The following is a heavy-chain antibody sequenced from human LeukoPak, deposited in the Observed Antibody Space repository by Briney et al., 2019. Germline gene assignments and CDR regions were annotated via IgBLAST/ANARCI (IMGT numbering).Heavy chain of an antibody. V-gene: IGHV4-59*08. Sequence: SETLSLTCAVYGGSFSGYYWNWIRQHPGKGLEWIGYIYYSGSTSYNPSLKSRVTISVDTSKNQFSLKLSSVTAADTAVYFCASSRVDTVINHWGQGTLVTVSS. D-gene: IGHD5-18*01. CDR2: IYYSGST. CDR3: ASSRVDTVINH. CDR1: GGSFSGYY. J-gene: IGHJ4*02.